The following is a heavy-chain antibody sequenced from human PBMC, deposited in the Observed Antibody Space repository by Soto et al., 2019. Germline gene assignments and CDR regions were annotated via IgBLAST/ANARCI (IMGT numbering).Heavy chain of an antibody. CDR1: GFTFSSYA. V-gene: IGHV3-23*01. D-gene: IGHD6-13*01. Sequence: EVQLLESGGGLVQPGGSLRLSCAASGFTFSSYAMSWVRQAPGKGLEWVSAISGSGGSTYYADSVKGRFTISRDNSNNTLDLQMNSLGAEDTAVYYCAKARLRQQLVRGAGWFAPWGQGTLDTVSS. CDR2: ISGSGGST. J-gene: IGHJ5*02. CDR3: AKARLRQQLVRGAGWFAP.